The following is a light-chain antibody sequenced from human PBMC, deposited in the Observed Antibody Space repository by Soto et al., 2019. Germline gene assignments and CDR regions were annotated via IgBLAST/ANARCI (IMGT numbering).Light chain of an antibody. Sequence: DIQITQSPSTLSASVGYRVTITCRASQSIIGWLAWYQQKPGKAPKLLIYDVSSLESGVPSRFSGSGSGTEFTLAISSLQPDDFATYYCQQYNSYPWTFGQGTKVDI. CDR1: QSIIGW. CDR3: QQYNSYPWT. J-gene: IGKJ1*01. CDR2: DVS. V-gene: IGKV1-5*01.